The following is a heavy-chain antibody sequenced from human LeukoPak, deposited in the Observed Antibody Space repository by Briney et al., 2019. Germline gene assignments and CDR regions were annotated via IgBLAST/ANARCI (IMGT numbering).Heavy chain of an antibody. J-gene: IGHJ4*02. CDR2: ISAYNGNT. CDR3: ARDLKGNYPPDY. Sequence: ASVKVSCKASGYTFTSYGISWVRQAPGQGLEWMGWISAYNGNTNYAQKLQGRVTMTTHKSTSTASMELRSLRSDDTAVYYCARDLKGNYPPDYSGQGSLVTVSS. V-gene: IGHV1-18*01. D-gene: IGHD1-7*01. CDR1: GYTFTSYG.